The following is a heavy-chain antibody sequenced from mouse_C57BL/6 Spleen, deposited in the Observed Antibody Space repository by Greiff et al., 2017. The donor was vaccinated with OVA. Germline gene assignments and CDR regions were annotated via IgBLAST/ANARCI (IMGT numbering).Heavy chain of an antibody. Sequence: VQLQQSGAELVRPGTSVKVSCKASGYAFTNYLIEWVKQRPGQGLEWIGVINPGSGGTNYNEKFKGKATLTADKSSSTAYMQLSSLTSEDSAVYFCARSMTTVVDSGFAYWGQGTLVTVSA. CDR3: ARSMTTVVDSGFAY. D-gene: IGHD1-1*01. CDR1: GYAFTNYL. J-gene: IGHJ3*01. CDR2: INPGSGGT. V-gene: IGHV1-54*01.